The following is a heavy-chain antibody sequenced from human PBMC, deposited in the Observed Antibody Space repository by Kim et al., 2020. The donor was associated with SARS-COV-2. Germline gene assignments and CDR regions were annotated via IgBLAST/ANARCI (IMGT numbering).Heavy chain of an antibody. J-gene: IGHJ3*02. D-gene: IGHD6-13*01. V-gene: IGHV3-9*01. Sequence: GGSLRLSCAASGFTFDDYAMHWVRQAPGKGLEWVSGISWNSGSIGYADSVKGRFTISRDNAKNSLYLQMNSLRAEDTALYYCAKILREQQLYHDAFDIWGQGTMVTVYS. CDR2: ISWNSGSI. CDR3: AKILREQQLYHDAFDI. CDR1: GFTFDDYA.